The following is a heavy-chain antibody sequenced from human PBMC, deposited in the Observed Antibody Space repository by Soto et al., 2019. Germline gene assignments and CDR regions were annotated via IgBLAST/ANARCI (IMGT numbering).Heavy chain of an antibody. Sequence: GASVKVSCKASGGTFSSYAISWVRQAPGQGLEWMGGIIPIFGTANYAQKFQGRVTITADESTSTAYMELSSLRSEDTAVFYCARGYYYGSGSEHFWVSGGYYYGMDVWGQGTTVTVSS. CDR3: ARGYYYGSGSEHFWVSGGYYYGMDV. CDR1: GGTFSSYA. J-gene: IGHJ6*02. CDR2: IIPIFGTA. V-gene: IGHV1-69*13. D-gene: IGHD3-10*01.